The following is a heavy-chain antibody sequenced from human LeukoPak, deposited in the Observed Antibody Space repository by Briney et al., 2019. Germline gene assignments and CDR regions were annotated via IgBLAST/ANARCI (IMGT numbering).Heavy chain of an antibody. J-gene: IGHJ3*02. CDR1: GGSISSGSYY. Sequence: SETLSLTCAVSGGSISSGSYYWSWIRQPAGKGLEWIGRIYTSGSTNYNPSLKSRVTISIDTSKNHFSLKLNSVTAADTAVYYCARDLGQDLTDAFDIWGQGTMVTVSS. CDR3: ARDLGQDLTDAFDI. CDR2: IYTSGST. V-gene: IGHV4-61*02.